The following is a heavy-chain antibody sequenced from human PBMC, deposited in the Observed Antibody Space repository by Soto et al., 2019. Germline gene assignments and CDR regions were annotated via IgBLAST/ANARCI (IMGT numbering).Heavy chain of an antibody. J-gene: IGHJ4*02. D-gene: IGHD6-19*01. CDR2: IYWDDDK. Sequence: QITLKESGPTLVKPTQTLTLTCTFSGFSLSSPAVGVNWIRQPPGKALEWLALIYWDDDKQYSPSLRSRLTITKDTSKNQVVPTMTTVDPVDTATYYCAHGSGWLSDYWGQGTLVTVSS. CDR1: GFSLSSPAVG. V-gene: IGHV2-5*02. CDR3: AHGSGWLSDY.